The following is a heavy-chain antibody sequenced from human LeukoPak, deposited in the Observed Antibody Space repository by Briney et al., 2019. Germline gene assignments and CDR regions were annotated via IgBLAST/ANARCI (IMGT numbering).Heavy chain of an antibody. CDR1: NYTFTRFG. Sequence: ASVEVSCKASNYTFTRFGISWVRQAPGQGLEWMGWISAYNGNTIYAQKFQGRVTMTTDTSTSTAYMEMRRLRYDDTAMYYCAREYGGQQLFDYWGQGTLVTVSS. CDR2: ISAYNGNT. V-gene: IGHV1-18*01. CDR3: AREYGGQQLFDY. J-gene: IGHJ4*02. D-gene: IGHD6-13*01.